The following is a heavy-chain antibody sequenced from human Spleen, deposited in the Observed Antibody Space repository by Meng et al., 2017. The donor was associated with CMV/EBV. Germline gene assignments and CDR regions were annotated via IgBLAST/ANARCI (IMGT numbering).Heavy chain of an antibody. V-gene: IGHV3-53*01. Sequence: GFTVSRNYMTWVRQAPGKGLELVSVIYSGGSTYYADSVKGRFIISRDNSKNTLNLEMNSLRAEDTAVYFCARGGDFWSGYSGDAFDIWGQGTMVTVSS. CDR2: IYSGGST. CDR1: GFTVSRNY. CDR3: ARGGDFWSGYSGDAFDI. D-gene: IGHD3-3*01. J-gene: IGHJ3*02.